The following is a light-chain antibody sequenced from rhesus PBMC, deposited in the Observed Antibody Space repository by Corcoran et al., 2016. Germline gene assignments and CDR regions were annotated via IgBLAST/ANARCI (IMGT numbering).Light chain of an antibody. J-gene: IGKJ3*01. CDR2: DAS. V-gene: IGKV1-25*01. Sequence: DIQMTQSPSSLSASVGDTVTITCQASQGISKYLAWYQQKPGKAPKLLTYDASTLQSGVPSRFSGSGSGTEVTLTISSLQPDDFATYSCQQHNSYPFTFGPGTKLDIK. CDR3: QQHNSYPFT. CDR1: QGISKY.